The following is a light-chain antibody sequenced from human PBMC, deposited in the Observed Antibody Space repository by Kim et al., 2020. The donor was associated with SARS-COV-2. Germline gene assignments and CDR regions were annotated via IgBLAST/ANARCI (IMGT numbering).Light chain of an antibody. J-gene: IGLJ1*01. V-gene: IGLV3-19*01. CDR3: NSRDTSGDSYR. CDR2: DEN. CDR1: SLRTYY. Sequence: ALGQTVRITCQGDSLRTYYASWYQQKPRQAPVLVIYDENNRPSGIPDRFSASSSGNTASLTITGAQAEDEADYYCNSRDTSGDSYRFGLGTKVTVL.